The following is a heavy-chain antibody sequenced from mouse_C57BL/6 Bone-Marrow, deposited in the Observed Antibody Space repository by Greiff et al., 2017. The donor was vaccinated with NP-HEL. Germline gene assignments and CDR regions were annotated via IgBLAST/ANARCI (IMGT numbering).Heavy chain of an antibody. CDR3: ARRDYGSSCDY. Sequence: QVQLQQSGAELVKPGASVKISCKASGYAFSSYWMNWVKQRPGKGLEWIGQIYPGDGDTNYNGKFKGKATLTADKSSSTAYMQLSSLTSEDSAVYFCARRDYGSSCDYWGQGTTLTVSS. D-gene: IGHD1-1*01. CDR1: GYAFSSYW. CDR2: IYPGDGDT. J-gene: IGHJ2*01. V-gene: IGHV1-80*01.